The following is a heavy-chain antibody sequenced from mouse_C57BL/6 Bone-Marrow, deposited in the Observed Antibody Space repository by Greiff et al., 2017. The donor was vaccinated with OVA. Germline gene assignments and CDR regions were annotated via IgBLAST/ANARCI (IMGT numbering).Heavy chain of an antibody. D-gene: IGHD2-2*01. Sequence: VQLQQSGAELARPGASVKLSCKASGYTFTSYGISWVKQRTGQGLEWIGEIYPRSGNTYYNEKFKGKATLTGDKSSSTAYMELRSLTSEDSAVYFCARGGLRWLRRGGHYAMDYWGQGTTLTVSS. J-gene: IGHJ4*01. CDR3: ARGGLRWLRRGGHYAMDY. V-gene: IGHV1-81*01. CDR1: GYTFTSYG. CDR2: IYPRSGNT.